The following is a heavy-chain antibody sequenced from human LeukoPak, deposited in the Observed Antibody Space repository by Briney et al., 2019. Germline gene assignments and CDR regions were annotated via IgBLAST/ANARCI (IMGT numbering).Heavy chain of an antibody. V-gene: IGHV3-9*01. Sequence: GGSLRLSCAASGFTFDDYAMHWVRQAPGKGLEWVLGISWNSGSIGYADSVKGRFTISRDNAKHSLYLQMNSLRAEDTALYYCAKGLRFFDWLLSGSFGDWGQGTLVTVSS. J-gene: IGHJ4*02. CDR3: AKGLRFFDWLLSGSFGD. CDR2: ISWNSGSI. D-gene: IGHD3-9*01. CDR1: GFTFDDYA.